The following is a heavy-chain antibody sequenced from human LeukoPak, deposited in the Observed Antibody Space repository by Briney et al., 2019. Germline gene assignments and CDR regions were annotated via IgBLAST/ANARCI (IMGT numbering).Heavy chain of an antibody. J-gene: IGHJ5*02. CDR3: AREGGYCSSTSCYGFDP. CDR1: GYTFTSYD. V-gene: IGHV1-8*02. D-gene: IGHD2-2*01. CDR2: INPNSGNT. Sequence: ASVKVSCKASGYTFTSYDINWVRQATGQGLEWMGWINPNSGNTGYAQKFQGRVTMTRNTSTSTAYMELSSLSSEDTAVYYCAREGGYCSSTSCYGFDPWGQGTLVTVSS.